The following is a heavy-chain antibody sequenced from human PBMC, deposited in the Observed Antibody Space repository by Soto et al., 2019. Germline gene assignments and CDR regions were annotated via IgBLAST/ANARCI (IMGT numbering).Heavy chain of an antibody. CDR2: IWYDGSNK. V-gene: IGHV3-33*08. CDR3: ERESSRDYYYYGMDV. J-gene: IGHJ6*02. CDR1: GFTFSSYA. D-gene: IGHD6-13*01. Sequence: PGGSLRLSCAASGFTFSSYAMHWVRQAPGKGLEWVAVIWYDGSNKYYADSVKGRFTISRDNSKNTLYLQMNSLRAEDTAVYYCERESSRDYYYYGMDVWGQGTTVNVSS.